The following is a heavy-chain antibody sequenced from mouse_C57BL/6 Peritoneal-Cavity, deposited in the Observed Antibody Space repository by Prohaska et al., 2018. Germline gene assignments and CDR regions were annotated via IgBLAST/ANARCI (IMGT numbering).Heavy chain of an antibody. CDR1: G. CDR3: ARRDYGSSPAWVAY. CDR2: INTYSGVP. V-gene: IGHV9-3*01. Sequence: GMSWAKQETGKGLKWMGWINTYSGVPTYADDFKGRFAFSLETSASTAYLQINNLKNEDTATYFCARRDYGSSPAWVAYWGQGTLVTVSA. J-gene: IGHJ3*01. D-gene: IGHD1-1*01.